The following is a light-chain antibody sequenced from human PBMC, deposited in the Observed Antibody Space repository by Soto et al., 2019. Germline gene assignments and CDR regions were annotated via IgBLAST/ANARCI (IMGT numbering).Light chain of an antibody. CDR3: CSYSDTSTCWVV. J-gene: IGLJ3*02. Sequence: QSALTQPASVSGSPGQSITISCSGTSSDFGGYNVVSWYQQHPGKAPKLIIYEGTKRPSGVSNRFSGSKSGNAAYLTISGLQTEDEADYYGCSYSDTSTCWVVFGGGTQLTVL. V-gene: IGLV2-23*01. CDR1: SSDFGGYNV. CDR2: EGT.